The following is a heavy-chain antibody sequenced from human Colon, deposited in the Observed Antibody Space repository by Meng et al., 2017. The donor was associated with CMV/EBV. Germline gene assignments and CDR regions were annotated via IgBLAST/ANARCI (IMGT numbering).Heavy chain of an antibody. V-gene: IGHV1-2*02. CDR1: GYTFSDDY. D-gene: IGHD6-19*01. CDR3: VRSSGWSLFDY. CDR2: IRSDGSAT. Sequence: VQWMQSGAGLKEPGASVKVSCKTSGYTFSDDYMHWVRQAPGQGLEWMGWIRSDGSATNYAQKFRGRVTMTRDASVSTAYMELSGLTSDDTAVYFCVRSSGWSLFDYWGPGALVTVSS. J-gene: IGHJ4*02.